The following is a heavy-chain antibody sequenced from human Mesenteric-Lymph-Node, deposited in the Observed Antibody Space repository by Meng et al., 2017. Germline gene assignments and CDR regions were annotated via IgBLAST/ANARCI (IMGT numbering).Heavy chain of an antibody. Sequence: GESLKISCAACGFTFSSYDMHWVRQATGKGLEWVSAIGTAGDTYYPGSVKGQFTISRDNAKNLLYLQMNSLRAEDTAVYYCARGMKYNPEYFQFWGQGTLVTVSS. D-gene: IGHD1-14*01. V-gene: IGHV3-13*03. CDR3: ARGMKYNPEYFQF. CDR1: GFTFSSYD. CDR2: IGTAGDT. J-gene: IGHJ1*01.